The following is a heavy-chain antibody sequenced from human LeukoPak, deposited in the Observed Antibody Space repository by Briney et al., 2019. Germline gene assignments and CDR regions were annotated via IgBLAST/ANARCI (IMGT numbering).Heavy chain of an antibody. D-gene: IGHD5/OR15-5a*01. CDR1: RFTFSSYA. CDR2: ISSDGGST. Sequence: GGSLRLSCATSRFTFSSYAMHWVRQAPGKGLEYVSSISSDGGSTYYANSVKGRFTISRDNSKNTLYLQMGSLRAEDMAVYYCARDVLLSTGVYDGHVDYWGQGTLVTVSS. V-gene: IGHV3-64*01. J-gene: IGHJ4*02. CDR3: ARDVLLSTGVYDGHVDY.